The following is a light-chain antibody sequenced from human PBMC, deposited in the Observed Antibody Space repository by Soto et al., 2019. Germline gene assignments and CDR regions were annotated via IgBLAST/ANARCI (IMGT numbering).Light chain of an antibody. J-gene: IGKJ1*01. V-gene: IGKV1-33*01. CDR3: QQYNSYS. CDR1: QTISDY. Sequence: DLQMTQSPSSLSASVGDRITITCRTSQTISDYLNWYQHKPGKAPKLLIYDASNLETGVPSRFSGSGSGTEFTLTISSLQPDDFATYYCQQYNSYSFGQRTKVDI. CDR2: DAS.